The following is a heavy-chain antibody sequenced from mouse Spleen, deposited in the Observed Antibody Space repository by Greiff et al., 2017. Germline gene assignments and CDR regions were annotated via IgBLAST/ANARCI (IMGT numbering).Heavy chain of an antibody. Sequence: QVQLQQSGAELAKPGASVKLSCKASGYTFTSYWMHWVKQRPGQGLEWIGYINPSSGYTKYNQKFKDKATLTADKSSSTAYMQLSSLTYEDSAVYYCAPTTALLYWYFDVWGAGTTVTVSS. CDR1: GYTFTSYW. D-gene: IGHD1-2*01. J-gene: IGHJ1*01. CDR3: APTTALLYWYFDV. V-gene: IGHV1-7*01. CDR2: INPSSGYT.